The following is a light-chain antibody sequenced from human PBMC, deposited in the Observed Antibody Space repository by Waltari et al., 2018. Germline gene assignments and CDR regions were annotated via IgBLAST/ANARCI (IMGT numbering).Light chain of an antibody. Sequence: EVVLTQSPGSLSLSPGERATLSCRASQSVSKYLAWYQQKPVQAPRLLIYHASSRATGIPDRFSGSGFGTDFSLTISRLEPEDFAVYYCQKYDSLPATFGQGTKVEIK. J-gene: IGKJ1*01. V-gene: IGKV3-20*01. CDR3: QKYDSLPAT. CDR2: HAS. CDR1: QSVSKY.